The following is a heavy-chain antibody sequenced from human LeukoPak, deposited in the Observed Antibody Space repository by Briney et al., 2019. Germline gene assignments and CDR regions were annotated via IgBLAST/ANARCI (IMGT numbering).Heavy chain of an antibody. CDR2: ISYDGSNK. V-gene: IGHV3-30*18. Sequence: PGRSLRLSCAASGFNFSTYGMHWVRQAPGKGLEWVAVISYDGSNKYYADSVKGRFTISRDNSKNTLYLQMNSLRAEDTAVYYCAKEGSVGATIPASDPNWFDPWGQGTLVTVS. D-gene: IGHD1-26*01. J-gene: IGHJ5*02. CDR1: GFNFSTYG. CDR3: AKEGSVGATIPASDPNWFDP.